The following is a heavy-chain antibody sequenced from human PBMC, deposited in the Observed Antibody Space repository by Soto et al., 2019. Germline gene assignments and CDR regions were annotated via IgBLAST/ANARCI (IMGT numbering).Heavy chain of an antibody. CDR3: VREDAPGLGGYASS. V-gene: IGHV3-64D*06. J-gene: IGHJ5*02. D-gene: IGHD5-12*01. CDR2: ISTNGGST. CDR1: GFTFDSYA. Sequence: GGSLRLSCSASGFTFDSYAMHWVRQAPGKGLEYVSVISTNGGSTYYADSVKGRFTISRDNSKNTLYLQMSSLRPEDTAVYYCVREDAPGLGGYASSWGQGTLVTVSS.